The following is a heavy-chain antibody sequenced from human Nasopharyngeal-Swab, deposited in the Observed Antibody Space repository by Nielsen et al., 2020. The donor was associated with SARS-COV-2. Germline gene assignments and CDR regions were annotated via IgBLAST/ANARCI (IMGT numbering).Heavy chain of an antibody. J-gene: IGHJ6*02. CDR2: IYYSGST. D-gene: IGHD5-18*01. V-gene: IGHV4-59*08. Sequence: WIRQPPGKGLEWIGYIYYSGSTNYNPSLKSRVTISVDTSKNQFSLKLSSVTAADTAVYYCARRAVGGYHPNYYYGMDVWGQGITVTVSS. CDR3: ARRAVGGYHPNYYYGMDV.